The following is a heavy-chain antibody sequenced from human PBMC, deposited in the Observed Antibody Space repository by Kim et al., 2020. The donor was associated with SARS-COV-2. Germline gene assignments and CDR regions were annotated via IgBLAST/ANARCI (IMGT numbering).Heavy chain of an antibody. V-gene: IGHV3-11*04. CDR1: GFTFSDYY. CDR3: ARRRTTVTSVDYYYYGMDV. Sequence: GGSLRLSCAASGFTFSDYYMSWIRRAPGKGLEWVSYISSSGSTIYYADSVKGRFTISRDNAKNSLYLQMNSLRAEDTAVYYCARRRTTVTSVDYYYYGMDVWGQGTTVTVSS. D-gene: IGHD4-17*01. J-gene: IGHJ6*02. CDR2: ISSSGSTI.